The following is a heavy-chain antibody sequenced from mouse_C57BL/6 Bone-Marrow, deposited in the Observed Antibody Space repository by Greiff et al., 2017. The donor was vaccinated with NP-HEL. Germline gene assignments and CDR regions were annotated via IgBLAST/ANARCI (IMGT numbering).Heavy chain of an antibody. J-gene: IGHJ2*01. CDR1: GYAFSSSW. CDR3: ARWGNPYYNNYGDY. Sequence: VQLQQSGPELVKPGASVKISCKASGYAFSSSWMNWVKQRPGQGLEWIGRIYPGDGDTNYNGKFKGKATLTADKSSSTAYMQLSRLTSEDSAVYFCARWGNPYYNNYGDYWGQGTTLTVSS. V-gene: IGHV1-82*01. CDR2: IYPGDGDT. D-gene: IGHD2-5*01.